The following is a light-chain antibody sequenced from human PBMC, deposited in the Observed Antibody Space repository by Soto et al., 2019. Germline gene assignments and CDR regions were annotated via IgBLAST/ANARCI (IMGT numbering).Light chain of an antibody. CDR1: SGDVGGYNY. CDR3: SSYTGGSTLYV. V-gene: IGLV2-14*01. J-gene: IGLJ1*01. Sequence: QSALTQPASVSGSPGQSITSSCTGTSGDVGGYNYVCWYQQRPGKAPKLMIYEVSNRPSGVSRRFSGSKSGNTASLTISGLQTEDEADYYCSSYTGGSTLYVFGTGTKVTVL. CDR2: EVS.